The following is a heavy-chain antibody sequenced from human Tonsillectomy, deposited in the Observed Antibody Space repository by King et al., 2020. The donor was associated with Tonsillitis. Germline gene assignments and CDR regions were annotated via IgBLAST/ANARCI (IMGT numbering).Heavy chain of an antibody. Sequence: VQLVESGGGLVQPGGSLRLSYAASGFTFISYWMSGLRQAPGKGLEWVSNINKDGSEKYYVDSVKGRFTISRDNAKNSLYLQMNSLRAEDTAVYYCARDRAGIDYWGQGTLVTVSS. V-gene: IGHV3-7*04. D-gene: IGHD1-14*01. J-gene: IGHJ4*02. CDR3: ARDRAGIDY. CDR2: INKDGSEK. CDR1: GFTFISYW.